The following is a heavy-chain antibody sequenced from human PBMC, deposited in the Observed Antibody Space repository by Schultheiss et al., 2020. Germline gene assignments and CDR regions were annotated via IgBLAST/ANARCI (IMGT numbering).Heavy chain of an antibody. D-gene: IGHD3-10*01. J-gene: IGHJ6*02. CDR1: GGSFSGYY. CDR2: IHHSGTT. CDR3: ASGQWGEDV. Sequence: SETLSLTCAVYGGSFSGYYWGWIRQPPGKGLEWIGSIHHSGTTHYNPSLKSRVTISVDTSKNQFSLKLSSVTAADTAVYYCASGQWGEDVWGQGTTVTVSS. V-gene: IGHV4-34*01.